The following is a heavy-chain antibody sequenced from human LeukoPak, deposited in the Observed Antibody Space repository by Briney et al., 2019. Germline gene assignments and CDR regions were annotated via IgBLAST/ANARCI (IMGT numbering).Heavy chain of an antibody. CDR3: ARAGNTAMPFGYDY. V-gene: IGHV4-31*03. J-gene: IGHJ4*02. CDR1: GGSISSGGFY. D-gene: IGHD5-18*01. CDR2: IYYSGST. Sequence: PSETLSLTCTVSGGSISSGGFYWSWIRQHPGKGLEWIGYIYYSGSTYYNPSLKSRVTISVDTSKNQFSLKLCSVTAADTAVYYCARAGNTAMPFGYDYWGQGTLVTVSS.